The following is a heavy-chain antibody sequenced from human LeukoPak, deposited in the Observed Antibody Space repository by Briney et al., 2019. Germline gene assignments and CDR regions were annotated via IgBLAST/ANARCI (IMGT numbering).Heavy chain of an antibody. Sequence: SGGSLRLSCAASGFIFSSYAISWVRQAPGKGLEWVSGIRISGDTFYADSVKGRFTISRDISKNTVYLQMNSLRAEDSAVYYCGDLSFGGWTGINGFDPWGQGTLVTVSS. CDR3: GDLSFGGWTGINGFDP. J-gene: IGHJ5*02. V-gene: IGHV3-23*01. CDR1: GFIFSSYA. CDR2: IRISGDT. D-gene: IGHD3/OR15-3a*01.